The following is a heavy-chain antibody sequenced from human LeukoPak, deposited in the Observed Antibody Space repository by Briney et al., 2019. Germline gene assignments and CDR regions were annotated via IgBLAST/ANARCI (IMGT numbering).Heavy chain of an antibody. CDR1: GYSFTIYW. Sequence: GESLKISCKGSGYSFTIYWIGWVRQTPGKGLEWMGIIYPGDSDTRYSPSFQGQVTISADKSISTAYLQWSSLKASDTAMYYCASREGGYSSGVDYWGQGTLVTVSS. V-gene: IGHV5-51*01. D-gene: IGHD2-15*01. CDR2: IYPGDSDT. J-gene: IGHJ4*02. CDR3: ASREGGYSSGVDY.